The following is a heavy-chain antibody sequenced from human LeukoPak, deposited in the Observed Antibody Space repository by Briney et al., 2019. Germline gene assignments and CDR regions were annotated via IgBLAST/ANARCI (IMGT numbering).Heavy chain of an antibody. CDR2: ISSNGDNT. V-gene: IGHV3-64D*06. J-gene: IGHJ4*02. Sequence: GGSLRLSCSVSGFTFSTYVMHWVRQAPGKGLEYVSAISSNGDNTYYADSVKGRFTISRVNSKNTLYLQMSSLRADDTAVYYCVRGTGYWGQGTLVTVSS. CDR3: VRGTGY. CDR1: GFTFSTYV.